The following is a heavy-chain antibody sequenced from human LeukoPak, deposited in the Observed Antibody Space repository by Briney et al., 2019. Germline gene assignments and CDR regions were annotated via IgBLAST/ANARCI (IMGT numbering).Heavy chain of an antibody. CDR3: ARGFRPAAGRGSDYFDY. CDR1: GFTFSSYG. CDR2: ISGIGGST. J-gene: IGHJ4*02. Sequence: GGSLRLSCAASGFTFSSYGISCVRQAPGEGLEWVSAISGIGGSTYYAESVKGRFTISRDNSKNTLYLQMNSLRPEDTAVYYCARGFRPAAGRGSDYFDYWGQGTLVTVSS. D-gene: IGHD6-13*01. V-gene: IGHV3-23*01.